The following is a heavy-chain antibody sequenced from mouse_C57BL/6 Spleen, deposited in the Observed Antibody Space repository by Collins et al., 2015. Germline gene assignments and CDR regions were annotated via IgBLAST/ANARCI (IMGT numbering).Heavy chain of an antibody. CDR1: GFSLTSYG. D-gene: IGHD2-3*01. Sequence: QVQLKESGPGLVAPSQSLSITCTVSGFSLTSYGVHWVRQPPGKGLEWLVVIWSDGSTTYNSALKSRLSISKDNSKSQVFLKMNSLQTDDTAMYYCARNWGGGYYGGYYAMDYWGQGTSVTVSS. J-gene: IGHJ4*01. CDR3: ARNWGGGYYGGYYAMDY. CDR2: IWSDGST. V-gene: IGHV2-6*02.